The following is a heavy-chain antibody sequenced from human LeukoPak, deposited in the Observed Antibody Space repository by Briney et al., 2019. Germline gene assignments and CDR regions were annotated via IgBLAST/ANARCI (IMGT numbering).Heavy chain of an antibody. V-gene: IGHV3-21*01. CDR3: ARGSTSYYYGMDV. CDR2: ISSSSSYI. CDR1: GFTFSSYS. D-gene: IGHD2-2*01. Sequence: PGGSLRLSCAASGFTFSSYSMNWVRQAPGQGLEWVSSISSSSSYISYADSVKGRFTISRDNAKNSLYLQMNSLRAEDTTVYYCARGSTSYYYGMDVWGQGTTVTVSS. J-gene: IGHJ6*02.